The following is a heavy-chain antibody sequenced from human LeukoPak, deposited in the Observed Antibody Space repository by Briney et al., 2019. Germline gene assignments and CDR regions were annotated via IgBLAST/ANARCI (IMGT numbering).Heavy chain of an antibody. CDR3: ARHPVPYCSGGSCYKGPLYYFDY. V-gene: IGHV5-51*01. D-gene: IGHD2-15*01. Sequence: GDSLKISCKGTGYSFTSYWIGWVRQMPGKGLEWMRIIYPGDSDTRYSPYFQGQVTISADKSISTAYLQWSSLTASDTAMYYCARHPVPYCSGGSCYKGPLYYFDYWGQGTLVTVSS. J-gene: IGHJ4*02. CDR1: GYSFTSYW. CDR2: IYPGDSDT.